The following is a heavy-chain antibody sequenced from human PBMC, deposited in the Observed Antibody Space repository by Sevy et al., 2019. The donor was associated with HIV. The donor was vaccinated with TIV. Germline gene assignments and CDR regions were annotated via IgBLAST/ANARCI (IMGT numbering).Heavy chain of an antibody. J-gene: IGHJ4*02. CDR3: AKDPAIFGVVRPLLYFDY. Sequence: GGSLRLSCAASGFTFSDYYMSWVRQAPGKGLEWVSAISGSGGSTYYADSVKGRFTISRDNSKNTLYLQMNSLRAEDTAVYYCAKDPAIFGVVRPLLYFDYWGQGTLVTVSS. CDR1: GFTFSDYY. CDR2: ISGSGGST. V-gene: IGHV3-23*01. D-gene: IGHD3-3*01.